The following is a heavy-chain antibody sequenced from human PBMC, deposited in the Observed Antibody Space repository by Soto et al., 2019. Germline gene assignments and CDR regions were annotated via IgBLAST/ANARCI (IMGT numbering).Heavy chain of an antibody. CDR1: GGSISSGGYY. Sequence: TLSLTCTVSGGSISSGGYYWSRIRQHPGKGLEWIGYIYYSGSTYYNPSLKSRVTISVDTSKNQFSLKLSSVTAADTAVYYCATEGDSEAFDIWGQGTMVTVSS. CDR2: IYYSGST. J-gene: IGHJ3*02. V-gene: IGHV4-31*03. CDR3: ATEGDSEAFDI.